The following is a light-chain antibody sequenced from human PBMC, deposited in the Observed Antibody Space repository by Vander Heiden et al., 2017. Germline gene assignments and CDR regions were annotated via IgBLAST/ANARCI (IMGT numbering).Light chain of an antibody. Sequence: EIVLTQSPATLSLSPGERATLSCRASQRVSSYLAWYQQKPGQAPRLLIYDASNRATGIPARFSGSGSGTDFTLTISSLGPEDFAVYYCQQRYNWPPMYTFGQGTKLEIK. CDR1: QRVSSY. J-gene: IGKJ2*01. CDR2: DAS. V-gene: IGKV3-11*01. CDR3: QQRYNWPPMYT.